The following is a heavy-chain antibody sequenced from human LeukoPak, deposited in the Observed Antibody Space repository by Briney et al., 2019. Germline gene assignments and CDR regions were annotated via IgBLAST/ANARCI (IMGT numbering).Heavy chain of an antibody. Sequence: PGGSLRLSCAASGFTFSSYGMHWVRQAPGKGLEWVVVTSSDGSNKFYADSVKGRFTISRDNSKNMLYLQMNSLRAEDTAVYYCAKGGYNYAPGLDYWGQGTLVTVSS. D-gene: IGHD5-18*01. V-gene: IGHV3-30*18. CDR2: TSSDGSNK. CDR3: AKGGYNYAPGLDY. J-gene: IGHJ4*02. CDR1: GFTFSSYG.